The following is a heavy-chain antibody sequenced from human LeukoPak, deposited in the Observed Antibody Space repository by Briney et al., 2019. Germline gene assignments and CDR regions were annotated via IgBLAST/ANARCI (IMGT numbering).Heavy chain of an antibody. CDR2: IYPGDSDT. D-gene: IGHD4-11*01. Sequence: GASLQISAQGSGSSFTSYWIGWVRQLPGKGLEWMGIIYPGDSDTRYSPSFQGQVTISADKSISTAYLQWSSLKASDTVMYYCARHAGEVTTFFPIYWGQGTLVTVSS. J-gene: IGHJ4*02. V-gene: IGHV5-51*01. CDR3: ARHAGEVTTFFPIY. CDR1: GSSFTSYW.